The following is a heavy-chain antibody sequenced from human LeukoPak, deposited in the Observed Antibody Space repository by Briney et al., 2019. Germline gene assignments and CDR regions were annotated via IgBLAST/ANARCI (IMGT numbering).Heavy chain of an antibody. CDR3: ARSRGIVVVPAALRTAFDI. V-gene: IGHV1-2*02. D-gene: IGHD2-2*02. Sequence: GASVKVSCKASGYTFTGYYMHWVRQAPGQGLEWMGWINPNSGGTNHAQKFQGRVTMTRDTSISTAYMELSRLRSDDTAVYYCARSRGIVVVPAALRTAFDIWGQGTMVTVSS. J-gene: IGHJ3*02. CDR2: INPNSGGT. CDR1: GYTFTGYY.